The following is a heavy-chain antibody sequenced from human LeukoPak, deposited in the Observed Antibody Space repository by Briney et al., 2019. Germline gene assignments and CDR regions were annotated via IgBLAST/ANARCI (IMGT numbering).Heavy chain of an antibody. Sequence: GGSLRLSCVASGFTFSDYYMSWIRQAPGKGLEWVSYISSSSSYTNYADSVKGRFTISRDNAKNSLYLQMNSLRAEDTAVYYCARKGDYGDLPDYWGQGTLVTVSS. D-gene: IGHD4-17*01. CDR1: GFTFSDYY. CDR2: ISSSSSYT. CDR3: ARKGDYGDLPDY. J-gene: IGHJ4*02. V-gene: IGHV3-11*06.